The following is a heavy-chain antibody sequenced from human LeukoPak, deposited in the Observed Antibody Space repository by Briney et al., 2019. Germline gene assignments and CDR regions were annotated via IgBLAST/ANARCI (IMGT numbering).Heavy chain of an antibody. J-gene: IGHJ4*02. CDR2: ISSSSSTI. CDR3: ARVRATWSSGWYQAGY. Sequence: PGGSLRLSCAASGFTFSSYSMTWVRQAPGKGLEWVSYISSSSSTIYYADSVKGRFTISRDNAKNSLYLQMNSLRAEDTAVYYCARVRATWSSGWYQAGYWGQGTLVTVSS. CDR1: GFTFSSYS. V-gene: IGHV3-48*01. D-gene: IGHD6-19*01.